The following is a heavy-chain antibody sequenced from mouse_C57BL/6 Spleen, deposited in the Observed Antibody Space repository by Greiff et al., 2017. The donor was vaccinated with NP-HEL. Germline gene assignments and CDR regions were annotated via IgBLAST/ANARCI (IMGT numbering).Heavy chain of an antibody. CDR2: ISPGSGST. V-gene: IGHV1-9*01. CDR1: GYTFTGYL. D-gene: IGHD1-1*01. J-gene: IGHJ2*01. CDR3: ARGVTTVLAPPY. Sequence: VQLQQPGAELMKPGASVKLSCKATGYTFTGYLLEWVKQRPGRGLEWIGEISPGSGSTNYNEKFKGKATFTADTSSNTAYMQLSSLTTEASAIDYCARGVTTVLAPPYWGQGTTLAVSS.